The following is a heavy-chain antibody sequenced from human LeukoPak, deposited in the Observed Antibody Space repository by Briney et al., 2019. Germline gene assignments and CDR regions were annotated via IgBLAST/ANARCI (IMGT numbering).Heavy chain of an antibody. J-gene: IGHJ4*02. V-gene: IGHV3-23*01. CDR3: AKDSSEELLWFGELSPYYFDY. CDR2: RGSGITT. D-gene: IGHD3-10*01. Sequence: RGSGITTYYADSVEGRFTISRDNSKNTLYLQMNSLRAEDTAVYYCAKDSSEELLWFGELSPYYFDYWGQGTLVTVSS.